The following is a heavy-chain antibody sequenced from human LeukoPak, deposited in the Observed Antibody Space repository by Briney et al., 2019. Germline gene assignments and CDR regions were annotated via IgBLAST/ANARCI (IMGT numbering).Heavy chain of an antibody. CDR1: GFTFSSYS. J-gene: IGHJ6*03. Sequence: GGSLRLSCAASGFTFSSYSMNWVRQAPGKGLEWVSSISSSSSYIYYTDSVKGRFTISRDNAKNSLYLQMNSLRAEDTAVYYCARDYHFDWLLKHYYYYMDVWGKGTTVTVSS. CDR3: ARDYHFDWLLKHYYYYMDV. CDR2: ISSSSSYI. V-gene: IGHV3-21*01. D-gene: IGHD3-9*01.